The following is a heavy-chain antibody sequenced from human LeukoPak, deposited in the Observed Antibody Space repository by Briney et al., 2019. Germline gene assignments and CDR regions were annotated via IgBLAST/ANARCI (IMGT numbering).Heavy chain of an antibody. D-gene: IGHD6-19*01. CDR3: ARELAVARDYYYYGMDV. J-gene: IGHJ6*02. Sequence: PGGSLRLSCAASGFTFSDYYMSWIRQAPGKGLEWVSYISSSGSTMYYADSVKGRFTISRDNAKNSLYLQMNSLRAEDTAVYYCARELAVARDYYYYGMDVWGQGTTVTVSS. CDR2: ISSSGSTM. V-gene: IGHV3-11*01. CDR1: GFTFSDYY.